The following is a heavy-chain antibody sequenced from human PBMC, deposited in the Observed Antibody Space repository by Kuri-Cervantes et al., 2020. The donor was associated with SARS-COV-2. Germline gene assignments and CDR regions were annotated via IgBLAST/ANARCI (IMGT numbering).Heavy chain of an antibody. CDR3: ARAYSGSYLDAFDI. CDR2: IYYSGST. Sequence: GSLRLSCTVSGGSISSYYWSWIRQPPGKGLEWIGYIYYSGSTNYNPSLKSRVTISVDTSKNQFSLKLSSVTAADTAVYYCARAYSGSYLDAFDIWGQGTMVTVSS. CDR1: GGSISSYY. V-gene: IGHV4-59*01. D-gene: IGHD1-26*01. J-gene: IGHJ3*02.